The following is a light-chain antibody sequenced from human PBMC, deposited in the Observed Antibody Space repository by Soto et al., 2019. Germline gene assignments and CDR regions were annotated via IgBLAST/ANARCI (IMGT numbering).Light chain of an antibody. CDR3: QQYYNTPRT. Sequence: DIVMTQSPDSLAVSLGERATINCRSSQSVLYSSNNKNYLAWYQQKPGQPPKLLIYWASTRESGVPDRFSGSGSVTDFTLTISSVQAEDVAVYYCQQYYNTPRTFGGGTKVEIK. CDR2: WAS. V-gene: IGKV4-1*01. J-gene: IGKJ4*01. CDR1: QSVLYSSNNKNY.